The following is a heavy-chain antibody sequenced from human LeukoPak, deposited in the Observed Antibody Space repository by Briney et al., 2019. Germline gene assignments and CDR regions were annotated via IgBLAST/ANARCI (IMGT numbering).Heavy chain of an antibody. V-gene: IGHV4-39*01. CDR3: ARQAGGY. CDR1: GGSISSSIYY. J-gene: IGHJ4*02. CDR2: INHSGST. D-gene: IGHD3-16*01. Sequence: SETLSLTCTVSGGSISSSIYYWGWIRQPPGKGLEWIGEINHSGSTNYNPSLKSRVTISVDTSKNQFSLKLSSVTAADTAVYYCARQAGGYWGQGTLVTASS.